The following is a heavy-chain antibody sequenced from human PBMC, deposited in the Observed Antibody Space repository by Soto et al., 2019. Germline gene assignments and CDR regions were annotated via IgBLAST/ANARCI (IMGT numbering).Heavy chain of an antibody. D-gene: IGHD3-10*01. CDR2: IWYDDSNK. J-gene: IGHJ4*02. V-gene: IGHV3-33*01. CDR3: ARDPGYGSGSRPVYYFDY. Sequence: GGSLRLSCAASGFTFSTYAMHWVRQAPGKGLEWVAVIWYDDSNKYYADSVKGRFTVSRDDSKNTLYLQMGSLRAEDTAVYYCARDPGYGSGSRPVYYFDYWGQGTLVTVSS. CDR1: GFTFSTYA.